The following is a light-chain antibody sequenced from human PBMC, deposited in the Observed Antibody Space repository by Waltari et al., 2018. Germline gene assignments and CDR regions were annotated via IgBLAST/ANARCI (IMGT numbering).Light chain of an antibody. CDR1: QSLVHRGGNTY. V-gene: IGKV2-30*02. CDR2: KVS. Sequence: DAVLTQSPLSLPATLGQPASISCKSSQSLVHRGGNTYLNWLQQRPGQSPRRLIYKVSTRDSGVPDRFSGSGSGTDFTLKISRVEAEDFGVYYCMQGTHWPYTFGQGTRLEIK. CDR3: MQGTHWPYT. J-gene: IGKJ5*01.